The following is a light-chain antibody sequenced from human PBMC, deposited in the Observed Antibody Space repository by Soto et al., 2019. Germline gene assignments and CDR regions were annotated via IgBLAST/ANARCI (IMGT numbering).Light chain of an antibody. V-gene: IGKV1-39*01. Sequence: DIQMTQSPSSLSASVGDRVTITCRTSQSINTYLNWYQQKPGKAPKLLIYATTNLQRGAPSRFSGSGSGTDFTLTISSLQPEDFATYYCQHDLTFGGGTKVDIK. CDR3: QHDLT. CDR2: ATT. CDR1: QSINTY. J-gene: IGKJ4*01.